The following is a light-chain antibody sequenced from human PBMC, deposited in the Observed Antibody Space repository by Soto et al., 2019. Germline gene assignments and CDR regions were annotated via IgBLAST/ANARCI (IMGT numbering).Light chain of an antibody. CDR3: QQYGSLPIT. J-gene: IGKJ5*01. Sequence: EIVMTQSPATLSVSPGESATLSCRASQSVTSNLAWYQQKPGQAPRLLIYGASTRATGIPARFSGSGSGTDFTLTISRLEPEDFAVYYCQQYGSLPITFGQGTRLEIK. V-gene: IGKV3-15*01. CDR1: QSVTSN. CDR2: GAS.